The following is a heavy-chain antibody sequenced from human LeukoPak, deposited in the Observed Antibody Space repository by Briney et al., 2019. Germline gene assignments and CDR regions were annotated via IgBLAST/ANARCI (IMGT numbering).Heavy chain of an antibody. V-gene: IGHV4-59*11. CDR1: EDSFSSPY. CDR3: ARDLVTVTKGFDI. J-gene: IGHJ3*02. D-gene: IGHD4-17*01. CDR2: ISYIGST. Sequence: SETLSLTCAVSEDSFSSPYWTWIRQPPGKGLEWIGYISYIGSTNYNPPLKSRVTISIDTSKNQFSLKLSSVTAADTAVYYCARDLVTVTKGFDIWGQGAMVSVSS.